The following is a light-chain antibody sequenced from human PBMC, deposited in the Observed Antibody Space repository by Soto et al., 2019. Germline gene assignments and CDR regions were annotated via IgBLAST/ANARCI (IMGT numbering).Light chain of an antibody. CDR1: SSNIGAGYD. J-gene: IGLJ2*01. CDR2: GNS. V-gene: IGLV1-40*01. CDR3: QSYDSSLSAVV. Sequence: QAVVTPPPSVSGAPGQRVTISCTGSSSNIGAGYDVHWYQQLPGTAPNLLIYGNSNRPSGVPDRFSGSKSGTSASLAITGLLAEDEADYYCQSYDSSLSAVVFGGGTKLTVL.